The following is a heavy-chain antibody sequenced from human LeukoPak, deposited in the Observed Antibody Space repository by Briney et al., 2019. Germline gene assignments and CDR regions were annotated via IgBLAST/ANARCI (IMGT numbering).Heavy chain of an antibody. D-gene: IGHD2-2*01. J-gene: IGHJ5*02. Sequence: SETLSLTCTVSGGSISSGGYYWSWIRQHPGKGLEWIGYIYYSGSTNYNPSLKSRVTISVDTSKNQFSLKLSSVTAADTAVYYCARLGYCSSTSCYADWFDPWGQGTLVTVSS. CDR2: IYYSGST. CDR3: ARLGYCSSTSCYADWFDP. CDR1: GGSISSGGYY. V-gene: IGHV4-61*08.